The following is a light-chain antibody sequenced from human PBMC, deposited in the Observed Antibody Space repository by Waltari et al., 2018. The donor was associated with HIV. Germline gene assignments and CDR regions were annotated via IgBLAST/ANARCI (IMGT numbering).Light chain of an antibody. Sequence: DIQMTQSPSTLSASVGDRVTITCRASQSIARWVAWYQQKPGKAPNLLIYKASTLESGVPPRLSGSGSGTEFTLTIRSLQSDDFATYYCQQYHSYPITFGRGTRLEIK. CDR2: KAS. CDR1: QSIARW. J-gene: IGKJ5*01. CDR3: QQYHSYPIT. V-gene: IGKV1-5*03.